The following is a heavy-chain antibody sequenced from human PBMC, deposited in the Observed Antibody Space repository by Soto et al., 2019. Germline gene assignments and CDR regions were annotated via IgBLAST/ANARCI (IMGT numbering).Heavy chain of an antibody. CDR1: GGSFSGYY. Sequence: PSETLSLTCAVYGGSFSGYYWSWIRQPPGKGLEWIGEINHSGSTNYNPSLKSRVTISVDTSKNQFSLKLSSVTAADTAVYYCARGLTTTVTKGDYYYYMDVWGKGTTVTVSS. V-gene: IGHV4-34*01. J-gene: IGHJ6*03. CDR3: ARGLTTTVTKGDYYYYMDV. CDR2: INHSGST. D-gene: IGHD4-17*01.